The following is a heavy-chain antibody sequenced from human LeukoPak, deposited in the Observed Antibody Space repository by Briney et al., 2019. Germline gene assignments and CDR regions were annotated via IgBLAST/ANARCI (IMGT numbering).Heavy chain of an antibody. V-gene: IGHV4-34*01. D-gene: IGHD3-22*01. Sequence: PSETLSLTCAVYGGSFSGYYWSWIRQPPGKGLEWIGEINHSGSTNYNPSLKSRVTISVDTSKNQFSLKLSSVTAADTAVYYCARGFYYDSSGYRNWGQGTLVTVSS. CDR2: INHSGST. CDR1: GGSFSGYY. CDR3: ARGFYYDSSGYRN. J-gene: IGHJ1*01.